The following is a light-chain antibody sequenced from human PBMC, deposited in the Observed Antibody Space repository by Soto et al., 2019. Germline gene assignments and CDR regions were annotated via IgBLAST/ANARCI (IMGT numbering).Light chain of an antibody. V-gene: IGLV3-1*01. CDR1: KLGEKY. Sequence: SYELTQPPSVSVSPGQTANITCSGDKLGEKYASWYQQRPGQSPVVVIYQDTKRPSRIPERCSGSNSGNTATLTISGTQAMDEADYYCQSWDSSTVVFGGGTKLTVL. CDR3: QSWDSSTVV. J-gene: IGLJ2*01. CDR2: QDT.